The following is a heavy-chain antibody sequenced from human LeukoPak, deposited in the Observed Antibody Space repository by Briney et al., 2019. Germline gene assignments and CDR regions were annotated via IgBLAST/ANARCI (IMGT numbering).Heavy chain of an antibody. J-gene: IGHJ4*02. CDR1: GFTFSSYG. V-gene: IGHV3-30*18. D-gene: IGHD1-26*01. Sequence: PGRSLRLSCAASGFTFSSYGMHWVRQAPGKGLEWVAVISYDGSNKYYADSVKGRFTISRDNSKNTLYLQMNSLRAEDTAVYYCAKDLMRGVGATSTVFDYWGQGTLVTVSS. CDR3: AKDLMRGVGATSTVFDY. CDR2: ISYDGSNK.